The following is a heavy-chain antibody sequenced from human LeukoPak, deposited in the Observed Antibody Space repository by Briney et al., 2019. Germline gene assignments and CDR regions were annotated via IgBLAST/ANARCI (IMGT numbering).Heavy chain of an antibody. CDR1: GDPLTASY. J-gene: IGHJ4*02. CDR2: THYSGAG. Sequence: SETLSLTCAVSGDPLTASYWSWIRQPPGKGLEWIGYTHYSGAGNYNPSITSRVTISTDTSNKRSSLRLTSLPAAHTAVYYCAGVRFYDTTGYSTSYYLDYWGQGALVTVSS. V-gene: IGHV4-59*01. CDR3: AGVRFYDTTGYSTSYYLDY. D-gene: IGHD3-22*01.